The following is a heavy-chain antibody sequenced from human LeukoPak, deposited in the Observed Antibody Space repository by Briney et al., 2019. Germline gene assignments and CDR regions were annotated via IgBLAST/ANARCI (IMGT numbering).Heavy chain of an antibody. Sequence: PGGSLRLSCAASGFTFSSYSMNWVRQAPGKGLEWVSSISSSSSYIYYADSVKGRFTISRDNAKNSLYLQMNSLRAEDTAVYYCAIASGDYTPGDYWGQGTLVTVSS. CDR1: GFTFSSYS. CDR2: ISSSSSYI. D-gene: IGHD4-17*01. J-gene: IGHJ4*02. V-gene: IGHV3-21*01. CDR3: AIASGDYTPGDY.